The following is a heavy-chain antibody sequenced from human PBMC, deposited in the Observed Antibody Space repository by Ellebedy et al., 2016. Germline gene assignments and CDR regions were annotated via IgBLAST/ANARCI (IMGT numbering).Heavy chain of an antibody. J-gene: IGHJ5*02. CDR1: GYSFTNYW. CDR2: IYPGDSDT. Sequence: GESLKISCKGSGYSFTNYWIGWVRQMPGKGLEWMGIIYPGDSDTRYSPSFHGQVTISAAKSINTAYLQWSSLEASDTAIYYCARAGDSSGWYGNRRSSFDPWGQGTLVTVSS. D-gene: IGHD6-19*01. V-gene: IGHV5-51*01. CDR3: ARAGDSSGWYGNRRSSFDP.